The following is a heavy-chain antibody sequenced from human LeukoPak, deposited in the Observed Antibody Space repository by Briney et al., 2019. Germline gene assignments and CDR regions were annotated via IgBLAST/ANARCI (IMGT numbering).Heavy chain of an antibody. Sequence: SVKVSCKASGYTFTSYYMHWVRQAPGQGLQWMGRINPSGGSTRYAQIFQGRVTMTRDTSTSTVNMELSSLTAEDTAVYYCARDWDSYEMGYWGQGTLVSVFS. J-gene: IGHJ4*02. CDR1: GYTFTSYY. CDR3: ARDWDSYEMGY. V-gene: IGHV1-46*01. CDR2: INPSGGST. D-gene: IGHD3-22*01.